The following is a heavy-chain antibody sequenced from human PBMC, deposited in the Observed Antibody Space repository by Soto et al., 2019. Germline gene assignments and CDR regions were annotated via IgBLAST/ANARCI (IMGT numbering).Heavy chain of an antibody. Sequence: QVQLQESGPGLVRPSQTLSLTCSVSGGSLSSGDSYWSWIRQPPGKGLEWIGYSYKSGTTSYNPTLKSRVTISAHTSKNQFSLNLSSVTAADPAVYYCAAEDIVLMVYAFDYWGQGILVTVSS. J-gene: IGHJ4*02. V-gene: IGHV4-30-4*08. CDR3: AAEDIVLMVYAFDY. CDR1: GGSLSSGDSY. CDR2: SYKSGTT. D-gene: IGHD2-8*01.